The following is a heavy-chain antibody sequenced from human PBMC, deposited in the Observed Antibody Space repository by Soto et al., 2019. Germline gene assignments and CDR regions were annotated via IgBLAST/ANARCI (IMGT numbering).Heavy chain of an antibody. V-gene: IGHV1-69*13. J-gene: IGHJ6*02. Sequence: SVKVSCKASGGTFSSYAISWVRQAPGQGLEWMGGIIPIFGTANYAQKFQGRVTITADESTSTAYMELSSLRSEDTAVYYCARGESSTEPKDYYYYYGMDVWGQGTTVTVSS. CDR1: GGTFSSYA. D-gene: IGHD6-13*01. CDR2: IIPIFGTA. CDR3: ARGESSTEPKDYYYYYGMDV.